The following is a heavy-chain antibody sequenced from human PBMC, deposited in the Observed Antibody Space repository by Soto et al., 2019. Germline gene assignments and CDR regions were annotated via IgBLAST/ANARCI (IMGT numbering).Heavy chain of an antibody. Sequence: PGGSLRLSCSASGFTFSRYAVSWVRQAPGKGLEWVSAISGSGGSTYYADSVKGRFTISRDNSKNTLYLQMNSLRAEDTAVYYCAKDLIPAARGAPNWFDPWGQGTLVTVSS. CDR1: GFTFSRYA. J-gene: IGHJ5*02. D-gene: IGHD2-2*01. CDR2: ISGSGGST. CDR3: AKDLIPAARGAPNWFDP. V-gene: IGHV3-23*01.